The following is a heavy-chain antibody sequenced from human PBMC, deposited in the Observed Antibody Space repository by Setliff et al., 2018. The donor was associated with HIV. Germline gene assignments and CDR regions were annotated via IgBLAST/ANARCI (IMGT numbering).Heavy chain of an antibody. D-gene: IGHD3-22*01. CDR1: GGSFSDYY. J-gene: IGHJ4*02. CDR2: GNRGRRT. V-gene: IGHV4-34*01. Sequence: SETLSLTCALYGGSFSDYYWSWIRQPPGMGLEWIGEGNRGRRTNYNSSLKSRVTISIDTSRNQFSLTVSSVTAAYTAVYYCAREIPYSYGGRGHPLWGQGTLVTVSS. CDR3: AREIPYSYGGRGHPL.